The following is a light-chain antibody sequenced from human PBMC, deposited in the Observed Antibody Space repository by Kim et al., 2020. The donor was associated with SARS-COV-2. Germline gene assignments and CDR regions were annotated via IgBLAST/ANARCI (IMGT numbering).Light chain of an antibody. CDR2: QDE. Sequence: VSPGQTASITCSGDRLGNKYVCWYQQKPGQSPVVVLYQDERRPSGIPERFSGSNSGNTATLTISGTQALDEADYYCQVWDSTTTVFGGGTKLTVL. CDR3: QVWDSTTTV. CDR1: RLGNKY. V-gene: IGLV3-1*01. J-gene: IGLJ2*01.